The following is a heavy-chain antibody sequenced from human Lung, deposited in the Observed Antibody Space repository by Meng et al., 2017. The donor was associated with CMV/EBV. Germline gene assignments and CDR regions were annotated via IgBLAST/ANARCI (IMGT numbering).Heavy chain of an antibody. Sequence: SAPTLVXPAPTLTLTCTYSGFSLSISRLALGWICQPPGKALGCLGIIYWNDDKRYSPSLKSRLTITKDTSKNQVVLTMTNMDPADTATYYCAHARYSSLYYFNYWGQGTLVTVSS. D-gene: IGHD6-13*01. CDR3: AHARYSSLYYFNY. CDR1: GFSLSISRLA. V-gene: IGHV2-5*01. CDR2: IYWNDDK. J-gene: IGHJ4*02.